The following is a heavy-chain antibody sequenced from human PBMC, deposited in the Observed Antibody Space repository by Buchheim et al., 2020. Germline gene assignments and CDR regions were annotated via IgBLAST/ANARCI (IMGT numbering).Heavy chain of an antibody. CDR3: ARVPPLGSGWPYWYFDL. CDR2: IKQDGSEK. Sequence: EVQLVESGGGLVQPGGSLRLSCAASGFTFSSYWMSWVRQAPGKGLEWVANIKQDGSEKYYVDSVKGRFTISRDNAKNSLYLQMNSPRAEDTAVYYCARVPPLGSGWPYWYFDLWGRGTL. D-gene: IGHD6-19*01. CDR1: GFTFSSYW. V-gene: IGHV3-7*01. J-gene: IGHJ2*01.